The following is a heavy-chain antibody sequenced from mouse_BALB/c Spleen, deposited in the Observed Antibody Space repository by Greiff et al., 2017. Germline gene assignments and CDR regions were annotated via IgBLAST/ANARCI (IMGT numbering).Heavy chain of an antibody. V-gene: IGHV1-9*01. Sequence: QVQLQQSGAELMKPGASVKISCKATGYTFSSYWIEWVKQRPGHGLEWIGEILPGSGSTNYNEKFKGKATFTADTSSNTAYMQLSSLTSEDSAVYYCARRDYRYDGGAWFAYWGQGTLVTVSA. CDR1: GYTFSSYW. CDR3: ARRDYRYDGGAWFAY. J-gene: IGHJ3*01. D-gene: IGHD2-14*01. CDR2: ILPGSGST.